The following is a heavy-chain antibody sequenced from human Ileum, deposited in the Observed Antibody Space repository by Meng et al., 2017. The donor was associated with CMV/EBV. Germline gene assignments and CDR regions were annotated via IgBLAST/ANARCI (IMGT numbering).Heavy chain of an antibody. CDR3: ARDQSFKIDY. D-gene: IGHD1-26*01. J-gene: IGHJ4*02. Sequence: GGSLRLSCAGSGFTFNNYAVTWVRQAPGKGLEWVSSISSSGSFTYYADSVKGRFTISRDNAKNTLYLQMNSLRDADTAVYYCARDQSFKIDYWGQGTLVTVSS. CDR2: ISSSGSFT. V-gene: IGHV3-21*01. CDR1: GFTFNNYA.